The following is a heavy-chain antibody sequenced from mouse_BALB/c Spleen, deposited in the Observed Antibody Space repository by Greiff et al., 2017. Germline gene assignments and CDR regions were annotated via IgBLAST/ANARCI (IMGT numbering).Heavy chain of an antibody. D-gene: IGHD4-1*02. CDR1: GFTFTDYY. J-gene: IGHJ2*01. Sequence: EVQRVESGGGLVQPGGSLRLSCATSGFTFTDYYMSWVRQPPGKALEWLGFIRNKANGYTTEYSASVKGRFTISRDNSQSILYLQMNTLRAEDSATYYCARDPSTGPYFDYWGQGTTLTVSS. CDR3: ARDPSTGPYFDY. V-gene: IGHV7-3*02. CDR2: IRNKANGYTT.